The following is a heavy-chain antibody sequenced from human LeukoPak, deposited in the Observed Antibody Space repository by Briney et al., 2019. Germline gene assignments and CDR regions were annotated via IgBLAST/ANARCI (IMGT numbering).Heavy chain of an antibody. Sequence: NPSQTLSLTCTVSGYSISSGTYYWTWIRQPAGKGLEWIGRISTSGSTNYNPSLKSRVTISLDTSKNQFSLKLSSVTAADTAVYYCAMNSGYYPTDIDYWGQGTLVTVSS. V-gene: IGHV4-61*02. CDR2: ISTSGST. CDR3: AMNSGYYPTDIDY. D-gene: IGHD3-22*01. CDR1: GYSISSGTYY. J-gene: IGHJ4*02.